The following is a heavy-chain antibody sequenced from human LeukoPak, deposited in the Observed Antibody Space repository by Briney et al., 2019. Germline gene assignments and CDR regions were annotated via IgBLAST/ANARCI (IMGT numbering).Heavy chain of an antibody. CDR2: INHSGST. CDR3: ARGKGREIVVVPAAKGGTNWFDP. D-gene: IGHD2-2*01. J-gene: IGHJ5*02. V-gene: IGHV4-34*01. CDR1: GGSFNDYF. Sequence: PSETLSLTCAVYGGSFNDYFWSWIRQPPGKGLEWIGEINHSGSTTYNPSLKSRVTISVDTSKNQFSLKLSSVTAADTAVHYCARGKGREIVVVPAAKGGTNWFDPWGQGTLVTVSS.